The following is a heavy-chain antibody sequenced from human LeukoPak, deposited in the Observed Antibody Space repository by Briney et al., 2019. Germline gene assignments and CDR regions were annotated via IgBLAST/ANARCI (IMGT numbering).Heavy chain of an antibody. D-gene: IGHD3-22*01. V-gene: IGHV4-31*03. CDR1: GGSISSGGYY. Sequence: PSETLSLTCTVSGGSISSGGYYWSWIRQHPGKGLEWIGYIYYSGSTYYNPSLKSRVTISVDTSKNQFSLKLSSVTAADTAVYYCARVVSRDYYYYGMDVWVQGTTVTVSS. CDR3: ARVVSRDYYYYGMDV. J-gene: IGHJ6*02. CDR2: IYYSGST.